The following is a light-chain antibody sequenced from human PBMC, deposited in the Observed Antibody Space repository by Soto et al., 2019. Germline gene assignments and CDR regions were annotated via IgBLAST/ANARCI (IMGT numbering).Light chain of an antibody. CDR2: GAF. CDR1: QSVTSN. J-gene: IGKJ5*01. V-gene: IGKV3-15*01. Sequence: EIVMTQSPATLSVSPGERATLSCRASQSVTSNLAWYQHKPGQAPRLLIYGAFTRATGIPARFSGSGSGIEFTLTIRSLQSEDVAVYYCQQYSAYITFGQGTRLEIK. CDR3: QQYSAYIT.